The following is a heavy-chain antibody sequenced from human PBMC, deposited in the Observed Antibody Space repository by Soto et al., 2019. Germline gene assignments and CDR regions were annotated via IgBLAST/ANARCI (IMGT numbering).Heavy chain of an antibody. D-gene: IGHD6-19*01. V-gene: IGHV3-74*01. J-gene: IGHJ5*02. CDR3: VRGGKSVDGPS. CDR1: GFTFSGYW. Sequence: GGSLRLSCAASGFTFSGYWMHWVRQAPGKGLMWVSHINSDGSSTSYADSVKGRFTISRDNAKNTLYLQMNSLRGEDTAVYYCVRGGKSVDGPSWGQGILVTVSS. CDR2: INSDGSST.